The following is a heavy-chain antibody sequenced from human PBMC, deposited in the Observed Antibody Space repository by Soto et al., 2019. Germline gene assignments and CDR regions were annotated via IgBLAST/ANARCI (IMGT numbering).Heavy chain of an antibody. Sequence: SETLSLTCTVSGAPITINYWSWIRQAPGKGLEWIGYIYYSGSTTYNPSLKSRVTMSADTSKDQFSLKLNSVTAADTAVYYCARAAGGPYDPWGPGILVTVSP. CDR3: ARAAGGPYDP. CDR2: IYYSGST. V-gene: IGHV4-59*01. J-gene: IGHJ5*02. D-gene: IGHD2-15*01. CDR1: GAPITINY.